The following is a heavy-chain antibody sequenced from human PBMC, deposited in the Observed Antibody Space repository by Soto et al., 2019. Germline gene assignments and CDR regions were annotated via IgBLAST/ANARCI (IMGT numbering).Heavy chain of an antibody. J-gene: IGHJ4*02. Sequence: SETLSLTCTVSDASFRSHYWSWLRQPPGRGLEWIAYIYDSGTTNYNPSLRGRVTISKDTSKNQCSLKLSSVTAADTAVYYCARLGRTSTAVTYHSFDSWGQGTLVTVSS. V-gene: IGHV4-59*08. D-gene: IGHD2-2*01. CDR1: DASFRSHY. CDR2: IYDSGTT. CDR3: ARLGRTSTAVTYHSFDS.